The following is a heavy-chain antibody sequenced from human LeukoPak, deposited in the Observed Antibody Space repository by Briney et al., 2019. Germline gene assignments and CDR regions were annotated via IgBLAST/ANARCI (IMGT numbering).Heavy chain of an antibody. CDR1: GFTFSSYE. Sequence: GGSLRLSCAASGFTFSSYEMNWVRQAPGKGLEWVSYISSSGSSIYYADSVKGRFAISRDNAKNSLYLQSNSLGAEDTAVYYCARAGYYFHYWGQGTLVTVSS. CDR3: ARAGYYFHY. CDR2: ISSSGSSI. J-gene: IGHJ4*02. V-gene: IGHV3-48*03.